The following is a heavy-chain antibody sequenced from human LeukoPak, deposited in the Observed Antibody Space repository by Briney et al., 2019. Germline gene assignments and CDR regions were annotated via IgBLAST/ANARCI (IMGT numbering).Heavy chain of an antibody. CDR1: GYTFTSYG. V-gene: IGHV1-18*01. Sequence: ASVKVSCKASGYTFTSYGISWVRQAPGQGLEWMGWISAYNGNTNYAQKLQGRVTMTTDTSTSTAYMELRSLRSDDTAVYYCARDQGITIFGEERLWSYYYYGMDVWGQGTTVTVSS. CDR2: ISAYNGNT. J-gene: IGHJ6*02. CDR3: ARDQGITIFGEERLWSYYYYGMDV. D-gene: IGHD3-3*01.